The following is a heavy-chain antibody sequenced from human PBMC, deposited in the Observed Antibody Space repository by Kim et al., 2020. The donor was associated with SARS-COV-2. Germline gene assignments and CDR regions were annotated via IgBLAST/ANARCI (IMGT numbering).Heavy chain of an antibody. V-gene: IGHV4-39*02. J-gene: IGHJ5*02. CDR1: GGSISSSSYY. D-gene: IGHD2-2*01. CDR2: IYYSGST. CDR3: ARDIRGALRGIVVVPAATFDP. Sequence: SETLSLTCTVSGGSISSSSYYWGWIRQPPGKGLEWIGSIYYSGSTYYNPSLKSRVTISVDTSKNQFSLKLSSVTAADTAVYYCARDIRGALRGIVVVPAATFDPWGQGTLVTGSS.